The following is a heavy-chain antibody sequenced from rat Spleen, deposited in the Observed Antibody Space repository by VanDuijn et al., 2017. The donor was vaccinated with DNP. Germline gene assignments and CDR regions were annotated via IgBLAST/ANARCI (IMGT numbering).Heavy chain of an antibody. V-gene: IGHV5-58*01. D-gene: IGHD1-2*01. CDR2: IRYDGGST. J-gene: IGHJ2*01. CDR1: GFTFSSYW. CDR3: ASWAPIAPLSTSNY. Sequence: EVQLVETGGGLVQPGRSLKLSCVASGFTFSSYWMFWIRQAPTKGLEWVAYIRYDGGSTKYGDSVKGRFTISRDNAENTGYLQMSSLRSEDTATYYCASWAPIAPLSTSNYWGQGVMVTVSS.